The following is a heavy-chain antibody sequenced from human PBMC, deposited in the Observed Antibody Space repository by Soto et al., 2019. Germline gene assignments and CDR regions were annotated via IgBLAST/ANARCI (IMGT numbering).Heavy chain of an antibody. CDR1: GYTFTGYY. CDR2: INPKSGGT. Sequence: ASVKVSCKASGYTFTGYYMHWVRQAPGQGLEWMGWINPKSGGTNYAQKFQGRVTMTRDTSISTAYMELSRLRSDDTAVYYCARGDRSSSTRGNWSEHWGQGTLVTVSS. V-gene: IGHV1-2*02. D-gene: IGHD6-13*01. CDR3: ARGDRSSSTRGNWSEH. J-gene: IGHJ5*02.